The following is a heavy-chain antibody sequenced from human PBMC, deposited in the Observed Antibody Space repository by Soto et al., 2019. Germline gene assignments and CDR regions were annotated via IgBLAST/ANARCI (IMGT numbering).Heavy chain of an antibody. J-gene: IGHJ4*02. CDR2: IKPDGSQR. D-gene: IGHD6-19*01. CDR1: GFTFRTYW. V-gene: IGHV3-7*01. Sequence: GGCMRLSCEASGFTFRTYWMSWIRQATGKGLERVGNIKPDGSQRYIVDSVQGRFTTSRDNARNSVYLQMNSLRVEDTAVYGSVRDGHIGWHLDSWGQRVLVTVCS. CDR3: VRDGHIGWHLDS.